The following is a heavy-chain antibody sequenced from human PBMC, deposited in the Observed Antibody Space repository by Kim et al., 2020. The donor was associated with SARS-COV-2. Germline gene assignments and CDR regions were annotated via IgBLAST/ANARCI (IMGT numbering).Heavy chain of an antibody. V-gene: IGHV3-9*01. J-gene: IGHJ4*02. D-gene: IGHD6-19*01. Sequence: GGSLRLSCAASGFTFDDYAMHWVRQAPGKGLEWVSGISWNSGSIGYADSVKGRFTISRDNAKNSLYLQMNSLRAEDTALYYCAKGSSGQVDYWGQGTLVTVSS. CDR2: ISWNSGSI. CDR1: GFTFDDYA. CDR3: AKGSSGQVDY.